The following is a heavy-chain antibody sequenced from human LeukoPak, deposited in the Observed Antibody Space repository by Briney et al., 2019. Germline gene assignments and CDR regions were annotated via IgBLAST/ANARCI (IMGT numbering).Heavy chain of an antibody. Sequence: PGGSLRLSCAASGFTFSSYWMSWVRQAPGKGLEWVANIKQDGSEKYYVDSVKGRFTISRDNAKNSLYLQMNSLRAEDTAVYYCAGGQFRGVTGTTGGVDYWGQGTLVTVSS. CDR1: GFTFSSYW. V-gene: IGHV3-7*01. D-gene: IGHD4-17*01. CDR2: IKQDGSEK. CDR3: AGGQFRGVTGTTGGVDY. J-gene: IGHJ4*02.